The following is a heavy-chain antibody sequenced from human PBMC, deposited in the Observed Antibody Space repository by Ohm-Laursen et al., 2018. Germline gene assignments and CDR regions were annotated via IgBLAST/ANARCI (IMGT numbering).Heavy chain of an antibody. CDR3: ARTYSWNCLDWFDP. Sequence: ASVKASCKPSGYTFTSYDTNWVRQATGQGLEWMGGMNPNSGNTGYAQKSQGRVTMTRDTSISIAYMELSRLRSDDTAVYYCARTYSWNCLDWFDPWGQGTLVTVTA. D-gene: IGHD1-7*01. CDR1: GYTFTSYD. V-gene: IGHV1-8*01. J-gene: IGHJ5*02. CDR2: MNPNSGNT.